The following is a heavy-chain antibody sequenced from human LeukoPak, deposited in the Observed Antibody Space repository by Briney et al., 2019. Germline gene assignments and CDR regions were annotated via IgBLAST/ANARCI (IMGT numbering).Heavy chain of an antibody. CDR3: ARGGNLYYYYYYMDV. Sequence: PSETLSLTCAAYGGSFSGYYWSWIRQPPGKGLEWIGEINHSGSTNYNPSLKSRVTISVDTSKNQFSLKLSSVTAADTAVYYCARGGNLYYYYYYMDVWGKGTTVTVSS. V-gene: IGHV4-34*01. CDR2: INHSGST. CDR1: GGSFSGYY. J-gene: IGHJ6*03. D-gene: IGHD1-14*01.